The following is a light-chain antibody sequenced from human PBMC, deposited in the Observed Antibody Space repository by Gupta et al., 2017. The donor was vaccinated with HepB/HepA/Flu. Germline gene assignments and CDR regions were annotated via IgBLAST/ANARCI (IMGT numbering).Light chain of an antibody. CDR2: DVS. J-gene: IGKJ2*02. CDR1: QSLGTN. Sequence: DIVLTQSPATLSSSPYERATLSCRANQSLGTNLAWYQHKRGQAPRLLIYDVSNRHTGIPARFGGSGSGTDFTLTISSLEPEDFAIYYCQYISKWPPMCTFGQGTKVEI. V-gene: IGKV3-11*01. CDR3: QYISKWPPMCT.